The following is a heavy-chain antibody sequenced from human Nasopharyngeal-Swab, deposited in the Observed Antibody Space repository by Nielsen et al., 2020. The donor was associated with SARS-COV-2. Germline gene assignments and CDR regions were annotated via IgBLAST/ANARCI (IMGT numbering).Heavy chain of an antibody. CDR2: ISTTTATI. CDR1: GLGFSNYE. D-gene: IGHD5-12*01. V-gene: IGHV3-48*03. CDR3: AREVPYSGHDDAFDI. Sequence: GGSLRLSCAASGLGFSNYEMNWVRQAPGKGLEWISYISTTTATIYYADSPKGRFTISRDNAKNSLYLQMNSLRAEDTAVYYCAREVPYSGHDDAFDIWGQGTMVTVSA. J-gene: IGHJ3*02.